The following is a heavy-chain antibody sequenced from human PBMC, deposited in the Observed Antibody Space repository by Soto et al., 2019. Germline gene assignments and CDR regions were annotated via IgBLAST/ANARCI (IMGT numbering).Heavy chain of an antibody. CDR1: GGTFSSYA. J-gene: IGHJ6*02. D-gene: IGHD5-12*01. V-gene: IGHV1-69*06. CDR3: ARGVDIVATSTYYYYGMDV. CDR2: IIPIFGTA. Sequence: QVQLVQSGAEVKKPGSSVKVSCKASGGTFSSYAISWVRQAPGQGLEWMGGIIPIFGTANYAQKFQGRVTITADKSTSTAYMELSSLRSEDTAVYYCARGVDIVATSTYYYYGMDVWGQGTTVTVSS.